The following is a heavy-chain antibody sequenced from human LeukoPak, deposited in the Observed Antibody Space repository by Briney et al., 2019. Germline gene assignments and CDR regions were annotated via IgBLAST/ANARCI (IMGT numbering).Heavy chain of an antibody. CDR2: VSDSGNT. CDR3: ARLGGSYSVDY. Sequence: SETLSLTCTVAGGSIRSFYWSWFRQPPGRGLEWIAYVSDSGNTNYNPSLKSRVTMSIDTSKSEFSLKLNSVTAADTAVYYCARLGGSYSVDYWGQGTLVTVSS. V-gene: IGHV4-59*08. CDR1: GGSIRSFY. J-gene: IGHJ4*02. D-gene: IGHD3-10*01.